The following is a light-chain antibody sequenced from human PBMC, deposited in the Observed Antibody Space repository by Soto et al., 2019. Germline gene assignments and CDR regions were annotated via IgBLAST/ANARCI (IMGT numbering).Light chain of an antibody. Sequence: DIVMTQSPDSLAVSLGERATINCKSSRSVLYSSNNKNYLAWYQQKPRQPPKLLIYWASTRASGVPDRFTGSGSGTDFTLTISSLQAEDVALYYCQQYFGTPPTFGQGTKVEIK. CDR3: QQYFGTPPT. CDR2: WAS. J-gene: IGKJ1*01. V-gene: IGKV4-1*01. CDR1: RSVLYSSNNKNY.